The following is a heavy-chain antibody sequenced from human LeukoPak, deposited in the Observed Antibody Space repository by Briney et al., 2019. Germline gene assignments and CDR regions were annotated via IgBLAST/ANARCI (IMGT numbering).Heavy chain of an antibody. CDR3: VRAYGYDSRDLGH. D-gene: IGHD5-18*01. V-gene: IGHV3-30*03. CDR2: ISYDGRTD. J-gene: IGHJ4*02. Sequence: PGRSLRLSCAASGFTFSIHAMHWVRQAPGKGLEWLAYISYDGRTDYHADSVKGRFSISRDNSRSMLDLQMNSLGPEDTAVYYCVRAYGYDSRDLGHWGQGTLVTVSS. CDR1: GFTFSIHA.